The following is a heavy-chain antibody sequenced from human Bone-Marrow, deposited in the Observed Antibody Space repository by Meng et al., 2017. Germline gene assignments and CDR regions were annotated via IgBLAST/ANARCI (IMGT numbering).Heavy chain of an antibody. J-gene: IGHJ4*02. D-gene: IGHD3-16*01. V-gene: IGHV4-34*01. CDR3: AFTPQAGYFDY. CDR2: INHSGST. CDR1: GGSFRGYY. Sequence: GSLRLSCAVYGGSFRGYYWSWIRQSPGKGLEWIGEINHSGSTNYNPSLKSRVTISVDTSKNQFSLKLSSVTAADTAVYYCAFTPQAGYFDYWGQGTLVTVSS.